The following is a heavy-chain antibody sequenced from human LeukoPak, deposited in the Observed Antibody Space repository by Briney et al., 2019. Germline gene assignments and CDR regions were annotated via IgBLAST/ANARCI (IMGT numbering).Heavy chain of an antibody. V-gene: IGHV4-39*01. CDR1: GFSLSTSGVG. J-gene: IGHJ4*02. CDR3: ARHGCSSTSCYVRYSSSFDY. Sequence: SGPTLVKPTQTLTLTCTFSGFSLSTSGVGVGWIRQPPGKGLEWIGSIYYSGSTYYSPSLKSRVTISLDTSKNQFSLKLSSVTAADTAVYYCARHGCSSTSCYVRYSSSFDYWGQGTLVTVSS. CDR2: IYYSGST. D-gene: IGHD2-2*01.